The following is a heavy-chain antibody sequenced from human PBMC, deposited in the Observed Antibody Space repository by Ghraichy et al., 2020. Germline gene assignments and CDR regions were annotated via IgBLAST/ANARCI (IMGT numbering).Heavy chain of an antibody. CDR1: GYSFTTYY. V-gene: IGHV1-2*02. J-gene: IGHJ2*01. CDR2: VNPNSGDA. CDR3: ARDIEGSAGKYFDL. D-gene: IGHD3-10*01. Sequence: ASVKVSCKASGYSFTTYYMHWMRQAPGQGVEWMGCVNPNSGDAAYAQKFQGGVILTMDTSITTGYMELTRLTFDDMAIYYCARDIEGSAGKYFDLWGRGTLVTVSS.